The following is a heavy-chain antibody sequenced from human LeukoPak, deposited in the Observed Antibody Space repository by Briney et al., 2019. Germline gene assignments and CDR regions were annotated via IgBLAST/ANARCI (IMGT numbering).Heavy chain of an antibody. CDR3: ARDREGSSGWTPFDY. Sequence: QPGRSLRLSCAASGFTFSSYGMHWVRQAPGKGLEWVAVIWYDGSNKYYADSVKGRFTISRDNSKNTLYLQMNSLRAKDTAVYYCARDREGSSGWTPFDYWGQGTLVTVSS. V-gene: IGHV3-33*01. CDR2: IWYDGSNK. J-gene: IGHJ4*02. CDR1: GFTFSSYG. D-gene: IGHD6-25*01.